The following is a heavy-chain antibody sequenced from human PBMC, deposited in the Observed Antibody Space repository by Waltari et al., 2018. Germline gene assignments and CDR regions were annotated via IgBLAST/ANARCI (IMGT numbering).Heavy chain of an antibody. CDR3: ARSAIAAAARPLEY. J-gene: IGHJ4*02. CDR1: GYTFTGSC. CDR2: INTNSGGT. V-gene: IGHV1-2*06. Sequence: QVQLVQSGPEVKKPGASVKVSCTASGYTFTGSCLHWVRQAPGQGLEWRGRINTNSGGTNDAQKFQGRVTRTRDTSISTAYMELSRLRSDDTAVYYCARSAIAAAARPLEYWGQGTLVTVSS. D-gene: IGHD6-13*01.